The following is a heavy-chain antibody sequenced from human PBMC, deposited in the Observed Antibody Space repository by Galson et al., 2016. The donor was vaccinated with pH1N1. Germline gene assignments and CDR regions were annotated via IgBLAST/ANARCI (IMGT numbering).Heavy chain of an antibody. D-gene: IGHD4-17*01. CDR1: GFTFRRYA. J-gene: IGHJ4*02. Sequence: SLRLSCAASGFTFRRYAMSWVRQAPGKGLEWVSAVSGRGDSTYYADSVKGHFTISRDNSKNTLYLQMKSLRAEDTALYYCAKDLSSDYGDYGLDYWGQGTLVTLSS. CDR3: AKDLSSDYGDYGLDY. CDR2: VSGRGDST. V-gene: IGHV3-23*01.